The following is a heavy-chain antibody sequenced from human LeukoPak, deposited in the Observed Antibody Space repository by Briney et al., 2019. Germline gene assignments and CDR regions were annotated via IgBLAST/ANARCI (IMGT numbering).Heavy chain of an antibody. CDR3: AKAAVIVVVQFAY. J-gene: IGHJ4*02. CDR2: ISGSGGST. Sequence: GGSLRLSCAASGFTFSSYEMNWVRQAPGKGLEWVSAISGSGGSTYYADSVKGRFTISRDNSKNTLYLQMNSLRAEYTAVYYCAKAAVIVVVQFAYWGQGTLVTVSS. CDR1: GFTFSSYE. D-gene: IGHD3-22*01. V-gene: IGHV3-23*01.